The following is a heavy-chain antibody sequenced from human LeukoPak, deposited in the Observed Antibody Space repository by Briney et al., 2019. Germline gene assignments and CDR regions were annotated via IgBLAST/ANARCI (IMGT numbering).Heavy chain of an antibody. CDR2: IIPIFGTA. CDR1: GGTFSSYA. D-gene: IGHD2-8*02. CDR3: ARALGVYEIYWFDH. Sequence: ASVKVSCKASGGTFSSYAISWVRQAPGQGLEWMGRIIPIFGTANYAQKFQGRVTITTDESTSTAYMELSSLRSEDTAVYYCARALGVYEIYWFDHWGQGTLVTVSS. V-gene: IGHV1-69*05. J-gene: IGHJ5*02.